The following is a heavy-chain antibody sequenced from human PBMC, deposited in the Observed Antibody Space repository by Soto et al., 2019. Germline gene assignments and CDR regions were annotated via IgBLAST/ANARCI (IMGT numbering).Heavy chain of an antibody. V-gene: IGHV3-11*01. CDR2: ISSSGSTI. J-gene: IGHJ4*02. Sequence: PGGSLRLSCAASGFTFSDYYMSWIRQAPGKGREWFSYISSSGSTIYYADSVKGRFTISRDNAKNSLYLQMNSLRAEDTAVYYCARDRGRSTMVRGEDYWGQGTLVTVSS. D-gene: IGHD3-10*01. CDR3: ARDRGRSTMVRGEDY. CDR1: GFTFSDYY.